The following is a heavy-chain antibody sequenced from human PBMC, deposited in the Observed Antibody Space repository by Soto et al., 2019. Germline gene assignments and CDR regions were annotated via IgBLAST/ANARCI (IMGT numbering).Heavy chain of an antibody. V-gene: IGHV3-48*02. D-gene: IGHD6-19*01. J-gene: IGHJ4*02. CDR1: GFRFSIYS. CDR3: ARSVEGHFDY. Sequence: EVQLVESGGGLVQPGGSLRLSCAASGFRFSIYSMNWVRQAPGKGLGWSAYITGDTNRIKYSDSVKGRFTISRDNAKNSVYLQMNSLRDEDTAVYYCARSVEGHFDYWGQGTVVTVSS. CDR2: ITGDTNRI.